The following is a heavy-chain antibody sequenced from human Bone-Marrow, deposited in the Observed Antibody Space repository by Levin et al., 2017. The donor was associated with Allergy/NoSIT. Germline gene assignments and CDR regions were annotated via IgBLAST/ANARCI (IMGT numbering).Heavy chain of an antibody. CDR1: GNTLIDLS. CDR3: AKGPDEASAGPFDY. Sequence: PPASVKVSCKVSGNTLIDLSMHWVRQAPGKGPEWMGGFDPEEGETIYAQNFQGRVTMTEDTSTDTAYMELSSLRSDDTAVYYCAKGPDEASAGPFDYWGQGTLVTVSS. V-gene: IGHV1-24*01. J-gene: IGHJ4*02. D-gene: IGHD6-13*01. CDR2: FDPEEGET.